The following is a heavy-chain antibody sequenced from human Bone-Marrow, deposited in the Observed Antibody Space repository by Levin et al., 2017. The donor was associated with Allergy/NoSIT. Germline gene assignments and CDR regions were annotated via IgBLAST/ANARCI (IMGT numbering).Heavy chain of an antibody. V-gene: IGHV3-74*01. Sequence: GGSLRLSCAASGFTFSSFWMHWVRQVPGKGLVWVSRIDSDGSSTAYADSVKGRFTISRDNAKNTLYLQMNSLRAEDTAVYYCARVGVKCSVGSCYWHGGPGTLDTVSS. CDR2: IDSDGSST. CDR1: GFTFSSFW. D-gene: IGHD2-15*01. J-gene: IGHJ1*01. CDR3: ARVGVKCSVGSCYWH.